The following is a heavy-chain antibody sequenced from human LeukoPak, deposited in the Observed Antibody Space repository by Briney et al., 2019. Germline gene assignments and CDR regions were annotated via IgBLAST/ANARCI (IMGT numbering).Heavy chain of an antibody. V-gene: IGHV3-23*01. Sequence: GGSLRLSCTVSGFSFSGYAFTWVRQAPGKGLEFVSSIRVTGSNIYYADSVKGRFTITRDNSKNTLDLQMNSLRSEDTAVYFCARDRTRSVGSGLGRALMLVYWGQGTLVTVSS. CDR2: IRVTGSNI. J-gene: IGHJ4*02. D-gene: IGHD6-6*01. CDR1: GFSFSGYA. CDR3: ARDRTRSVGSGLGRALMLVY.